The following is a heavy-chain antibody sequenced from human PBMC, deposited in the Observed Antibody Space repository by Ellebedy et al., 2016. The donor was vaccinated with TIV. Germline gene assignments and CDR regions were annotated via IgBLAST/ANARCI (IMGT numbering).Heavy chain of an antibody. V-gene: IGHV1-8*01. CDR1: GYTFTSYD. Sequence: ASVKVSCXASGYTFTSYDINWVRQASGQGLEWMGWMNPSSGKTGYAQKFKGRVTMTSNTSTSTAYLDLTSLRSEDTAVNYSARGDSTLGSTWYNWFNPWGQGTLVTVSS. D-gene: IGHD6-13*01. J-gene: IGHJ5*02. CDR2: MNPSSGKT. CDR3: ARGDSTLGSTWYNWFNP.